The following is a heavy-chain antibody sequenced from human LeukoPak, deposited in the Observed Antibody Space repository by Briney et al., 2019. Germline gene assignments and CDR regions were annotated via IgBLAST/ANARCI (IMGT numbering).Heavy chain of an antibody. CDR1: GFTFSSYA. Sequence: PGGSLRLSCAASGFTFSSYAMHWVRQAPGKGLEWVAVISYDGSNKYYADSVKGRFTISRDNSKNTLYLQMNSLRAEDTAVYYCAKEEWLRLFYFDYWGQGTLVTVSS. D-gene: IGHD5-12*01. CDR2: ISYDGSNK. CDR3: AKEEWLRLFYFDY. V-gene: IGHV3-30-3*01. J-gene: IGHJ4*02.